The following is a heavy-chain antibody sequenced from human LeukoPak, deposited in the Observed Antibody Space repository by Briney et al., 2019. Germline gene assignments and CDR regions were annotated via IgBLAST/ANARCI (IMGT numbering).Heavy chain of an antibody. V-gene: IGHV1-2*02. CDR2: INPNSGGT. D-gene: IGHD3-22*01. CDR1: GYTFTGYY. Sequence: SVKLSCKASGYTFTGYYMHWVRQAPGQGLEWMGWINPNSGGTNYAQKLQGRVTMTRDTSISTAYMELSRLRSDDTAVYYCARGPYYDSSGYYANFDYWGQGTLVTVSS. CDR3: ARGPYYDSSGYYANFDY. J-gene: IGHJ4*02.